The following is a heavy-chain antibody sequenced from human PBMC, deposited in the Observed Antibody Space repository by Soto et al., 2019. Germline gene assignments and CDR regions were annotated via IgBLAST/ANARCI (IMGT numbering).Heavy chain of an antibody. D-gene: IGHD4-17*01. Sequence: GGSLRLSCAASGFTFSSYAMHWVRQAPGKGLEWVAVISYDGSNKYYADSVKGRFTISRDNSKNTLYLQMNSLRAEDTAVYYCARRAYGDYDTVDYWGQGTLVTVSS. J-gene: IGHJ4*02. CDR2: ISYDGSNK. CDR3: ARRAYGDYDTVDY. V-gene: IGHV3-30-3*01. CDR1: GFTFSSYA.